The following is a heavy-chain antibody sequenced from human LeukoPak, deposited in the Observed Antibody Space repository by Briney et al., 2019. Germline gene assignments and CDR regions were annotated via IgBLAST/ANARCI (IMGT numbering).Heavy chain of an antibody. J-gene: IGHJ4*02. D-gene: IGHD3-22*01. V-gene: IGHV3-23*01. CDR1: GITLSNYG. Sequence: GGSLRLSCAVSGITLSNYGMSWVRQAPGKGLEWVAGISASGGGANYADSVKGRFTISRDNAKNSLYLQMNSLRAEDTAVYYCAKEGDNTGYRYFDDWGQGTLVTVSS. CDR2: ISASGGGA. CDR3: AKEGDNTGYRYFDD.